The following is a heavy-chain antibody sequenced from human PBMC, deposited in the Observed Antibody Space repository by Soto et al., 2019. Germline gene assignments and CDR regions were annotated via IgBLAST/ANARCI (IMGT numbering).Heavy chain of an antibody. D-gene: IGHD2-2*01. CDR1: GGSIRSYY. CDR3: ARQYRTSTNFDY. CDR2: IYYSGST. V-gene: IGHV4-59*08. Sequence: TLSLTCTVSGGSIRSYYWSWIRQPPGEGLGWIGYIYYSGSTNYNPSPKSRVTISVDPSKNHFSRKLSSVTAADPAVYYCARQYRTSTNFDYGGQGTLVTVSS. J-gene: IGHJ4*02.